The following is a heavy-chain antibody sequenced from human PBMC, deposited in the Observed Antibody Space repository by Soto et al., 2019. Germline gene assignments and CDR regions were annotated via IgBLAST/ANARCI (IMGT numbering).Heavy chain of an antibody. V-gene: IGHV4-34*01. CDR1: GGSFSGYY. CDR3: ARGGDYGAFYYYYYGMDV. CDR2: INHSGST. J-gene: IGHJ6*02. D-gene: IGHD4-17*01. Sequence: SETLSLTCAVYGGSFSGYYWSWIRQPPGKGLEWIGEINHSGSTNYNPSLKSRVTISVDTSKNQFSLKLSSVTAADTAVYYCARGGDYGAFYYYYYGMDVWGQGTTVTVSS.